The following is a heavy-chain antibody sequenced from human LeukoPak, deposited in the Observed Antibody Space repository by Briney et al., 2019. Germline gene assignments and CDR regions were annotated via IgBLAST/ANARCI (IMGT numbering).Heavy chain of an antibody. CDR1: GLTVSTHY. V-gene: IGHV3-66*01. Sequence: GGSLRLSCVASGLTVSTHYMSWVRQAPGKGLEWVSVIQTGGSIFHADCVKGRVTISRDNIKNTVYLQMNSLRAEDTAVYYCARVDGYYGSGRWFDPWGQGTLVTVSS. CDR3: ARVDGYYGSGRWFDP. D-gene: IGHD3-10*01. J-gene: IGHJ5*02. CDR2: IQTGGSI.